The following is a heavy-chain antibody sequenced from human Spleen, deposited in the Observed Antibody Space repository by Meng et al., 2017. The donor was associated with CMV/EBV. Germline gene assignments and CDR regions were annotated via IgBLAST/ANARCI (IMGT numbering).Heavy chain of an antibody. CDR1: GFTFASYS. V-gene: IGHV3-21*01. CDR2: ISSNSGLYI. J-gene: IGHJ5*02. CDR3: ATGDSSGYLGLRDP. Sequence: GESLKISCTASGFTFASYSMNWVRQAPGKGLEWVSSISSNSGLYIYYADSLQGRFIISRDNAKNSLSLQMNSLRAEDTAVYYCATGDSSGYLGLRDPWGQGTLVTVSS. D-gene: IGHD3-22*01.